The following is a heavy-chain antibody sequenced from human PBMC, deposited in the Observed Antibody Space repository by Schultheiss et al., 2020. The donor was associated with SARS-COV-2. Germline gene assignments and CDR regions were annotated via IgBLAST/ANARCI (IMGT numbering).Heavy chain of an antibody. J-gene: IGHJ3*02. CDR1: GGSFSGYY. CDR3: ARYMAYCGGDCYSSAFDI. D-gene: IGHD2-21*02. CDR2: IYTSGST. V-gene: IGHV4-59*10. Sequence: SETLSLTCAVYGGSFSGYYWGWIRQPAGKGLEWIGRIYTSGSTNYNPSLKSRVTMSVDTSKNQFSLKLSSVTAADTAVYYCARYMAYCGGDCYSSAFDIWGQGTMVTVSS.